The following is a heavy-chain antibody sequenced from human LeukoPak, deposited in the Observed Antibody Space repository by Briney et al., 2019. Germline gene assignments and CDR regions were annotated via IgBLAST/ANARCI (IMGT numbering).Heavy chain of an antibody. CDR2: IRSKANSYAT. D-gene: IGHD5-12*01. CDR3: TLSRSGYAGIGY. Sequence: GGSLRLSCAASGFTFGDSGMQWVRQASGKGLEWVGRIRSKANSYATAYAASVKGRFTISRDDSKNTAFLQMNSLKTEDTAVYYCTLSRSGYAGIGYWGQGTLVTVSS. CDR1: GFTFGDSG. J-gene: IGHJ4*02. V-gene: IGHV3-73*01.